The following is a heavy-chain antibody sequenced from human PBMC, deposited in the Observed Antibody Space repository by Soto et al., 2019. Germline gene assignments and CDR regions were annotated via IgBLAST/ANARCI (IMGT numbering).Heavy chain of an antibody. CDR2: ISYSGST. D-gene: IGHD2-8*01. CDR1: GGSFSSISNHY. CDR3: ARNGDCTRPGCIVGWFDP. V-gene: IGHV4-59*08. J-gene: IGHJ5*02. Sequence: SETLSLTCTFSGGSFSSISNHYCSWIRQPPGKGLEWIGYISYSGSTSYNPSLKSRLIISVDTSQNQVSLKLASVTAADTAVYYCARNGDCTRPGCIVGWFDPWGPGTLVTVSS.